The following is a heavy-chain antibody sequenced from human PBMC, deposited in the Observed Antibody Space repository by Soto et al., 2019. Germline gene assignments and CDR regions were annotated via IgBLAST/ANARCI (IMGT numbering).Heavy chain of an antibody. CDR3: ARESEDLTSNFDY. CDR1: GFTFTRYS. J-gene: IGHJ4*02. V-gene: IGHV3-21*01. Sequence: EVQLVESGGGLVKPGVSLRLSCAASGFTFTRYSMNWVRQAPGKGLEWVSSISSTTNYIYYADSMKGRFTVSRDNAKNSVYLEMNSLSAEDTAVYYCARESEDLTSNFDYLGQGTLVTVSS. CDR2: ISSTTNYI.